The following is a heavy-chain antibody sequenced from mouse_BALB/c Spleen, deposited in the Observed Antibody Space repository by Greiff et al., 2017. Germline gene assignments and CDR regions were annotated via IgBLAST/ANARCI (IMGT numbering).Heavy chain of an antibody. J-gene: IGHJ4*01. CDR3: ARNAGGNYVGDYAMDY. CDR2: ISYSGST. CDR1: GYSITSDYA. V-gene: IGHV3-2*02. Sequence: EVQLQQSGPGLVKPSQSLSLTCTVTGYSITSDYAWNWIRQFPGNKLEWMGYISYSGSTSYNPSLKSRISITRDTSKNQFFLQLNSVTTEDTATYYCARNAGGNYVGDYAMDYWGQGTSVTVSS. D-gene: IGHD2-1*01.